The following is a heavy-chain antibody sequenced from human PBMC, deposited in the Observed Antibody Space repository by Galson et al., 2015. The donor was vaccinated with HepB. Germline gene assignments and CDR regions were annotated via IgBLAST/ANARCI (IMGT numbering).Heavy chain of an antibody. V-gene: IGHV3-66*01. Sequence: SLRLSCAASGFTFSANFMSWVRQAPGKGLECVSIIYSGGTTHYSDSVKGRFTIFRDNSTNKMYLQMSSLRAEDTSVYYCATNKLYDSGRSDANCARGTPAAVTS. J-gene: IGHJ4*02. CDR3: ATNKLYDSGRSDAN. CDR2: IYSGGTT. CDR1: GFTFSANF. D-gene: IGHD6-19*01.